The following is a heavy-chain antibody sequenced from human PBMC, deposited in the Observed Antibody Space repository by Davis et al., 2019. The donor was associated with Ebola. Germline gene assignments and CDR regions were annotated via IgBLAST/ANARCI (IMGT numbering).Heavy chain of an antibody. D-gene: IGHD2-2*01. CDR1: GFIFDHYA. CDR2: ISHRGGNT. V-gene: IGHV3-23*01. Sequence: GESLKISCAASGFIFDHYAMTWVRQAPGKGLEWVSTISHRGGNTYYANSVKGRFTISRDNFKDTLCLQMNSLGAEDTAVYYCAKGGTFCSSTSCLIDSWGQGTLVTVSS. J-gene: IGHJ4*02. CDR3: AKGGTFCSSTSCLIDS.